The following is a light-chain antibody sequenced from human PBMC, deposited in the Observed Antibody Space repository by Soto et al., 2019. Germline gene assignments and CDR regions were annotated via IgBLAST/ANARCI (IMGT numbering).Light chain of an antibody. J-gene: IGKJ1*01. CDR3: QQRSGWPWT. Sequence: VITQSPDSRAFSLGERATLPCRASQSVTGRYLAWYQQKPGQAPRLLIYDASNRATGTPARFSGGGSGTDFTLTISNLEPEDFAVYYCQQRSGWPWTFGQGTKVDI. CDR2: DAS. CDR1: QSVTGRY. V-gene: IGKV3-11*01.